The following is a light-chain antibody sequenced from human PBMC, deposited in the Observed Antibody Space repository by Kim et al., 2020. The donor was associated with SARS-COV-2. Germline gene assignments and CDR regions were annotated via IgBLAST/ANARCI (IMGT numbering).Light chain of an antibody. CDR3: QKYDSVPLT. CDR2: DAS. Sequence: ASVGDSVTITCRASQGISKYLAWYQQKTGKVPKLLIYDASTLQSGVPSRFSGSGYGTDFTLTISSLQSEDVATYYCQKYDSVPLTFGGGTKVDIK. CDR1: QGISKY. V-gene: IGKV1-27*01. J-gene: IGKJ4*01.